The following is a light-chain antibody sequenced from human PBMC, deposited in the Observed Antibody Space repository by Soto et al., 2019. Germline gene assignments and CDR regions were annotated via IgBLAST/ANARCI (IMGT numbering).Light chain of an antibody. Sequence: QSVLTQPASVSGSPGQSITISCTGTSSDVGGYNYVSWYQQHPGKAPKLMIYDVSNRPSGVSNRFSGSKSGNTASLTISGLQAEDEADYYCGSYTSRSTYVFGTGTKVTV. CDR3: GSYTSRSTYV. V-gene: IGLV2-14*01. CDR1: SSDVGGYNY. CDR2: DVS. J-gene: IGLJ1*01.